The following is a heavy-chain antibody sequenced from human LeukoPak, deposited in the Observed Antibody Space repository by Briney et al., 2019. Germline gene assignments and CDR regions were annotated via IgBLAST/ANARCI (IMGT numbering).Heavy chain of an antibody. D-gene: IGHD5-12*01. CDR1: GYSISSGYY. CDR3: ARDSLTGDIVATIDY. J-gene: IGHJ4*02. CDR2: IYRSGST. Sequence: PSETLSLTCTVSGYSISSGYYWGWIRQPPGKGLEWIGSIYRSGSTYYNPSLKSRVTISVDTSKNQFSLKLSSVTAADTAVYYCARDSLTGDIVATIDYWGQGTLVTVSS. V-gene: IGHV4-38-2*02.